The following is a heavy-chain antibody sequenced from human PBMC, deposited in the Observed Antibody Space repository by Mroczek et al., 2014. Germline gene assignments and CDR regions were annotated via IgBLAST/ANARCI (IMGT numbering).Heavy chain of an antibody. CDR1: GFTFSSYD. Sequence: VQLVQSGGGLVQPGGSLRLSCAASGFTFSSYDMHWVRQATGKGLEWVSAIGTAGDTYYPGSVKGRFTISRENAKNSLYLQMNSLRAGDTAVYYCAREGYDSSGYLQGYFDLWGLAPWSLSPQ. CDR2: IGTAGDT. J-gene: IGHJ2*01. D-gene: IGHD3-22*01. V-gene: IGHV3-13*01. CDR3: AREGYDSSGYLQGYFDL.